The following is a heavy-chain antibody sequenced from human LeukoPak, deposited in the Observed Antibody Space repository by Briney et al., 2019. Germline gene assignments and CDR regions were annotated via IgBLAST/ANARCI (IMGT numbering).Heavy chain of an antibody. V-gene: IGHV3-7*01. CDR3: ARHTSSSWGENFDY. J-gene: IGHJ4*02. CDR2: IKKDASEK. CDR1: GFTFSSYW. D-gene: IGHD6-13*01. Sequence: GGSLRLSCAASGFTFSSYWMSWVRQAPGKGLEWVANIKKDASEKYYVDSVKGRFTISRDNAKNSLYLQMNSLRAEDTAVYYCARHTSSSWGENFDYWGQGTLVTVSS.